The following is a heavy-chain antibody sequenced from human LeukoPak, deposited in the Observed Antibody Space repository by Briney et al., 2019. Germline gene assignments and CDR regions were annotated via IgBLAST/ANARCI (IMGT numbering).Heavy chain of an antibody. D-gene: IGHD3/OR15-3a*01. CDR2: TSGSI. V-gene: IGHV4-59*11. Sequence: SETLSLTCAVSGASISSHYWSWIRQPPGKGLEWIGYTSGSISDNPSLKSRVAVSVDPSQSQVSLRLTSVTAADTAVYYCARVLAIFGLDTTDFYMDVWGKGTTVTVSS. CDR3: ARVLAIFGLDTTDFYMDV. CDR1: GASISSHY. J-gene: IGHJ6*03.